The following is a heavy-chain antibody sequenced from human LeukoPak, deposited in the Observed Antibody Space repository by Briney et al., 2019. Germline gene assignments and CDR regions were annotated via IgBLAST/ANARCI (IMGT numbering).Heavy chain of an antibody. CDR3: TSFGYTSSLDY. J-gene: IGHJ4*02. CDR1: GYILTRNW. D-gene: IGHD6-13*01. Sequence: GESLKISCKISGYILTRNWIGWVRQVPGKGLEWMGLAYPGDSGAKYSPSFQGQVTFSVDKSISTAYLQFTSLKASGTAIYYCTSFGYTSSLDYWGQGTLVTVSS. CDR2: AYPGDSGA. V-gene: IGHV5-51*01.